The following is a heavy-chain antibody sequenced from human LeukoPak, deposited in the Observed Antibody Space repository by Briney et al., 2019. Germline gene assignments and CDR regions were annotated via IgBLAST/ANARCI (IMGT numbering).Heavy chain of an antibody. Sequence: ASVKDSCKASAYTFTSYDINWVRQATGQGLEWMGWMNPNSGNTGYAQKFQGRVTMTRNTSISTAYMELSSLRPEDTAVYYCARGPNYYDSSGYYTVYHYWGQGTLVTVSS. CDR2: MNPNSGNT. CDR3: ARGPNYYDSSGYYTVYHY. D-gene: IGHD3-22*01. J-gene: IGHJ4*02. V-gene: IGHV1-8*01. CDR1: AYTFTSYD.